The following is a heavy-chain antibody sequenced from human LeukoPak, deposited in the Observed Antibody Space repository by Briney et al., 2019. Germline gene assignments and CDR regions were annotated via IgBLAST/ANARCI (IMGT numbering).Heavy chain of an antibody. CDR1: GGSFSGYY. Sequence: SETLSLTCAVYGGSFSGYYWSWIRQPPGKGLEWIGEINHSGSTNYNPSLKSRVTISVDTSKNQFSLKLSSVTAADTAVYFCATAVGLAATSPGNDVFDLWGQGTMVTVSS. D-gene: IGHD6-13*01. CDR3: ATAVGLAATSPGNDVFDL. CDR2: INHSGST. J-gene: IGHJ3*01. V-gene: IGHV4-34*01.